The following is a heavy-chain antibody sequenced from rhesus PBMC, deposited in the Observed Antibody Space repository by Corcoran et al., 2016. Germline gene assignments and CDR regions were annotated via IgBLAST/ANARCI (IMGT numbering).Heavy chain of an antibody. V-gene: IGHV4-93*02. CDR3: AIQIAAAGKGYFDL. Sequence: QVQLQESGPAVVKPSETLSLTCAVSGGSISSSNWWSWIRQSPGKGLEWIGGIYGSGGSTEYNPALKILVTSSIDTSKNQFSMKLSSVIAADTAVYYCAIQIAAAGKGYFDLWGPGTPITISS. CDR1: GGSISSSNW. D-gene: IGHD6-25*01. CDR2: IYGSGGST. J-gene: IGHJ2*01.